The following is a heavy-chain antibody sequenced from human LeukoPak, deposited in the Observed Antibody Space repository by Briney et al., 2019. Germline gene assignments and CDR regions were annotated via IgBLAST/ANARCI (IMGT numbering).Heavy chain of an antibody. CDR1: GGSTSSYY. J-gene: IGHJ5*01. Sequence: KPSETLSLTCTVSGGSTSSYYWSWIRQPPGKGLEWIGYIYYSGSTNYNPSLKSRVTMSVDTSKNQFSLKLSSVTAADTAVYYCARGSYCSSTSCSVSNRFDSWGQGTLVTVSS. CDR2: IYYSGST. V-gene: IGHV4-59*01. CDR3: ARGSYCSSTSCSVSNRFDS. D-gene: IGHD2-2*01.